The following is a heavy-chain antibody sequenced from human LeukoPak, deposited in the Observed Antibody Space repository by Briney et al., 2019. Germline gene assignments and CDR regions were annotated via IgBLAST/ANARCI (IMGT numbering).Heavy chain of an antibody. CDR2: IRSNSDGGAI. CDR1: GFYFDNAW. D-gene: IGHD2/OR15-2a*01. Sequence: GGSMRLSCATSGFYFDNAWMNWVRQSPGPGREWVGRIRSNSDGGAIDYAAPVKGRFALSRDDSKTTLYLKMNSLQTEDTAMYYCATDFYDSPWGHRTLVTVSS. V-gene: IGHV3-15*07. CDR3: ATDFYDSP. J-gene: IGHJ5*02.